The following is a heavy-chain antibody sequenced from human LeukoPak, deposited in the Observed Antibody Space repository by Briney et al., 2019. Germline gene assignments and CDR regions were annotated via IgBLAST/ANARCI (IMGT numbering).Heavy chain of an antibody. CDR1: GLIFTSYA. CDR2: IRHDESKT. CDR3: AKPVIPSAYQGTYYMDV. Sequence: GGSLRLSCAASGLIFTSYAMHWVRQAPGEGLGWVAYIRHDESKTFYADSVKGRFTISRDNSKNTLYLQMHSLRAEDTALYYCAKPVIPSAYQGTYYMDVWGKGTTVTVSS. J-gene: IGHJ6*03. V-gene: IGHV3-30*02. D-gene: IGHD3-16*01.